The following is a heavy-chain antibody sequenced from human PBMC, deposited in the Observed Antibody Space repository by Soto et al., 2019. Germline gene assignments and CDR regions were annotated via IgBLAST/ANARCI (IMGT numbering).Heavy chain of an antibody. CDR2: IYYSGST. CDR1: GGSISSGGYY. J-gene: IGHJ6*03. CDR3: AREVMDIVVVVAAPYYYYMDV. D-gene: IGHD2-15*01. Sequence: SETLSLTCTVSGGSISSGGYYWSWIRQHPGKGLEWIGYIYYSGSTYYNPSLKSRVTISVDTSKNLFSLKLSSVTAADTAVYYCAREVMDIVVVVAAPYYYYMDVWGKGTTVTVSS. V-gene: IGHV4-31*03.